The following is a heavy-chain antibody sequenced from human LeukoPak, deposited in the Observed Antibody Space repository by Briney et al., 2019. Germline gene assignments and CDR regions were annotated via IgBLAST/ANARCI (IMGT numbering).Heavy chain of an antibody. CDR2: IYYSGST. CDR1: GGSISSYY. D-gene: IGHD6-25*01. J-gene: IGHJ2*01. CDR3: ARYLAAGYFDL. Sequence: SETLSLTCTVSGGSISSYYWSWIRQPPGKGLEWIGYIYYSGSTNYNPSLKSRVTISVDTSKNQFSLKLSSVTAADTAVYYCARYLAAGYFDLWGRGTLVTVSS. V-gene: IGHV4-59*08.